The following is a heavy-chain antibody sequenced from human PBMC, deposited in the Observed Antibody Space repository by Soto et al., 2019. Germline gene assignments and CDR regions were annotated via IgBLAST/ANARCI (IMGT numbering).Heavy chain of an antibody. J-gene: IGHJ6*02. CDR2: IYPGDSDT. CDR3: ARHNHSWCSTSGYLSPHGYGMDV. V-gene: IGHV5-51*01. CDR1: GYSFTTYW. D-gene: IGHD2-2*01. Sequence: GESLKISCQGSGYSFTTYWIGWVRQMPGKGLEWMGIIYPGDSDTRYSPSFQGQVTISADKSISTAYLQWSSLKASDTAMYYCARHNHSWCSTSGYLSPHGYGMDVWGQGTTVTVSS.